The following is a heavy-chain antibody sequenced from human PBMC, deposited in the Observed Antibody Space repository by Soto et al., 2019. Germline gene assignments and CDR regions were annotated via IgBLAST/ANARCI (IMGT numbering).Heavy chain of an antibody. CDR1: GFAFSGLG. Sequence: SLRLSCVASGFAFSGLGLHWVRQAPGKGLGWVALILLDGSNQYYADSVKGRFTISRDNSKNTQYLQMSSLRADDTAVYYCVKGEYYYDSSGYYPFDYWGQGTLVTVSS. CDR2: ILLDGSNQ. V-gene: IGHV3-30*14. J-gene: IGHJ4*02. CDR3: VKGEYYYDSSGYYPFDY. D-gene: IGHD3-22*01.